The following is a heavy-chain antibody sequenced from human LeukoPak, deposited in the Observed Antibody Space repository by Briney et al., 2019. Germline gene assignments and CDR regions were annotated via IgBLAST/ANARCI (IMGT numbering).Heavy chain of an antibody. D-gene: IGHD5-18*01. CDR3: ARVDTVMAYYFDL. J-gene: IGHJ4*02. V-gene: IGHV3-21*04. CDR2: ISSSSSYI. Sequence: PGGSMRLSCAASGFTFSSYGMSWVRQAPGKGLEWVSSISSSSSYIYYADSVMGRFTISRHNSRNTLYLQMNSLRAEDTAVYYCARVDTVMAYYFDLWGQGTLFPVSS. CDR1: GFTFSSYG.